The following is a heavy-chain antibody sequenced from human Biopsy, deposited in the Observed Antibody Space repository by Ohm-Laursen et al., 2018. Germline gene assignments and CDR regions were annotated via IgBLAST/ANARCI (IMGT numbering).Heavy chain of an antibody. CDR3: AGDDDATGHYMILNH. D-gene: IGHD3-9*01. Sequence: SLRLSCSAPGFAFRYYRLHWVRQAPGKGLPWVAVMWPDGINKNYADSVKGRFTVSRDNSNNVLYLQMSSLRDGDSAVYYCAGDDDATGHYMILNHWGQGTLVTVSS. J-gene: IGHJ5*02. CDR2: MWPDGINK. CDR1: GFAFRYYR. V-gene: IGHV3-33*01.